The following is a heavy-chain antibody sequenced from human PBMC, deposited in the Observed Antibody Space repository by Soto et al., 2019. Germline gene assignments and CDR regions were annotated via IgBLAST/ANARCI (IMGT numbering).Heavy chain of an antibody. J-gene: IGHJ4*02. V-gene: IGHV2-5*02. CDR2: IYWDDDK. Sequence: QITLKESGPTRVKPTQTLTLACTFSGFSRSNSGLVVCWILQPPGKPLDQLALIYWDDDKRYSPSLKSRLTITKDTSKNQVVLTMTNMDPEDTATYYGAHRAGLQRNWEGCYFDFWGQGALVTVSS. D-gene: IGHD1-1*01. CDR3: AHRAGLQRNWEGCYFDF. CDR1: GFSRSNSGLV.